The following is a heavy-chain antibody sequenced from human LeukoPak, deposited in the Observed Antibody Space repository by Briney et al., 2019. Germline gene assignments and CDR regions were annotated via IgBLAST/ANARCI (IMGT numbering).Heavy chain of an antibody. CDR1: GFTFSSSA. CDR2: ISNNGGYT. J-gene: IGHJ4*02. Sequence: GGSLRLSCAASGFTFSSSAMSWVRQAPGKGLEWVSAISNNGGYTYYADSVQGRFTISRDNSKSTLCLQMDSLRAEDTAVYYCAKLGWFGELGPDYWGQGTLVTVSS. D-gene: IGHD3-10*01. CDR3: AKLGWFGELGPDY. V-gene: IGHV3-23*01.